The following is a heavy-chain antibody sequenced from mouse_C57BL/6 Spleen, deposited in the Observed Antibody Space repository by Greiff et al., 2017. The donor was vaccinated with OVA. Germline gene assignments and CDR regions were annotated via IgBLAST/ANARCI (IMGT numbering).Heavy chain of an antibody. CDR1: GYTITDYE. D-gene: IGHD1-1*01. CDR3: TRSRHYAMDY. CDR2: IDPETGGT. Sequence: VQLQESGAELVRPGASVTLSCKASGYTITDYEMHWVKQTPVHGLEWIGAIDPETGGTAYNQKFKGKAILTADQSSSTAYMELRSLTSEDSAVYYCTRSRHYAMDYWGQGTSVTVSS. J-gene: IGHJ4*01. V-gene: IGHV1-15*01.